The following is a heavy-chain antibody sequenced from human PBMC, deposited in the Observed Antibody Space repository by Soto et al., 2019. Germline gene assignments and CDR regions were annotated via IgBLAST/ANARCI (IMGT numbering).Heavy chain of an antibody. D-gene: IGHD6-13*01. CDR3: ATAGSSSYLFDY. CDR2: FDPEDGET. CDR1: GYTLTELS. V-gene: IGHV1-24*01. J-gene: IGHJ4*02. Sequence: VKVSCKVSGYTLTELSMHWVRQAPGKGLEWMGGFDPEDGETIYAQKFQGRVTMTEDTSTDTAYMELSSLRSEDTAVYYCATAGSSSYLFDYWGQGTLVTVSS.